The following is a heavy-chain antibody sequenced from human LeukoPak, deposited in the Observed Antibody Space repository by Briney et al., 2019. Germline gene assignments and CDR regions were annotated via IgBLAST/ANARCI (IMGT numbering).Heavy chain of an antibody. CDR3: ARDGEMATNPYYFDY. Sequence: TGGSLRLSCAVSGFTFSYYSMNWVRQAPGKGLEWVSYISSSGSTTYYADSVKGRFTISRDNSKNSLYLQMNSLRDEDTAVYYCARDGEMATNPYYFDYWGQGTLVTVSS. CDR2: ISSSGSTT. J-gene: IGHJ4*02. CDR1: GFTFSYYS. V-gene: IGHV3-48*02. D-gene: IGHD5-24*01.